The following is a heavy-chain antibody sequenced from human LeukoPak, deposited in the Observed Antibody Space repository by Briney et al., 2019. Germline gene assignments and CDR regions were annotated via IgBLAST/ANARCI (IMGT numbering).Heavy chain of an antibody. CDR1: GFTFSSHA. J-gene: IGHJ4*02. D-gene: IGHD2-2*01. V-gene: IGHV3-30*04. CDR2: ISYDGSIK. Sequence: RRSLRLSCAASGFTFSSHAMHWVRQAPGKGLEWVAVISYDGSIKYYADSVKGRFTISRDNSRNTLYLQMNSLRGADTAVYFCARVPAAGHFDYWGQGTLVTVSS. CDR3: ARVPAAGHFDY.